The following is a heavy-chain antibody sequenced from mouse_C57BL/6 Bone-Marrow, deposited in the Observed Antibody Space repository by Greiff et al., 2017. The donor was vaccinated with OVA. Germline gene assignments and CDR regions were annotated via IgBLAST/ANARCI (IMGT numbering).Heavy chain of an antibody. CDR2: ISYSGST. V-gene: IGHV3-8*01. CDR3: ARSSFYYYGSSYYFDY. CDR1: GYSITSDY. J-gene: IGHJ2*01. D-gene: IGHD1-1*01. Sequence: EVQLQESGPGLAKPSQTLSLTCSVTGYSITSDYWNWIRKFPGNKLEYMGYISYSGSTYYNPSLKSRISITRDTSKNQYYLQLNSVTTEDTATYYCARSSFYYYGSSYYFDYWGQGTTLTVSS.